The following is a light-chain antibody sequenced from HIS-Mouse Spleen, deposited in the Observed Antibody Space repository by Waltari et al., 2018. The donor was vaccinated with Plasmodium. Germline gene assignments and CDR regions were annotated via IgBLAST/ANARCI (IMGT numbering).Light chain of an antibody. V-gene: IGLV2-23*01. CDR1: SSDVGSYNL. J-gene: IGLJ2*01. CDR2: EGS. Sequence: QSALTQPASVSGSPGQSITISCTGTSSDVGSYNLVSWYQQHPGKAPKLMIDEGSKRPSGVSNRFSGSKSGNTAYLTISGLQAEDEADYYCCSYAGSVVFGGGTKLTVL. CDR3: CSYAGSVV.